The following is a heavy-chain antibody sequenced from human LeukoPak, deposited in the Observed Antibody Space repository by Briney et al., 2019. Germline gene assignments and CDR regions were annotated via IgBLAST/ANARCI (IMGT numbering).Heavy chain of an antibody. Sequence: PSDTLSLTCTVSRGSISSGSYYWSWIRQPAGKGLEWIGRIYTSGSTNYNPSLKSRVTISVDTSKNQFSLKLSSVTAADTAVYYCASLGTIFGVVIVWGKGTTVTVSS. J-gene: IGHJ6*04. CDR1: RGSISSGSYY. CDR3: ASLGTIFGVVIV. V-gene: IGHV4-61*02. CDR2: IYTSGST. D-gene: IGHD3-3*01.